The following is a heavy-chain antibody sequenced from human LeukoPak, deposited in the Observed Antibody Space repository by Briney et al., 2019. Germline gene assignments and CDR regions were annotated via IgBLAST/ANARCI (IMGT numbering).Heavy chain of an antibody. CDR1: GGSFSGYY. J-gene: IGHJ4*02. V-gene: IGHV4-34*01. CDR3: ARAVTLIAAAGDYFDY. CDR2: INHSGST. Sequence: PSETLSLTCAVYGGSFSGYYWSWIRQPPGKGLEWIGDINHSGSTNYNPSLKSRVTISVDTSKNQFSLKLSSVTAADTAVYYCARAVTLIAAAGDYFDYWGQGTLVTVSS. D-gene: IGHD6-13*01.